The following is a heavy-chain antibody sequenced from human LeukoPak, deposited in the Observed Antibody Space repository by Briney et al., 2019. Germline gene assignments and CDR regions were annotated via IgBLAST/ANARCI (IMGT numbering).Heavy chain of an antibody. CDR1: GFTFSSYS. V-gene: IGHV3-48*02. Sequence: GGSLRLSCAASGFTFSSYSMNWVRQAPGKGLEWVSHISRGSTTIFYADSVKGRFTISRDDAKNSLFLQMNSLRDEDTAVYYCARVLRGLYNLGDWGQGTLVTVSS. D-gene: IGHD3-10*01. J-gene: IGHJ4*02. CDR2: ISRGSTTI. CDR3: ARVLRGLYNLGD.